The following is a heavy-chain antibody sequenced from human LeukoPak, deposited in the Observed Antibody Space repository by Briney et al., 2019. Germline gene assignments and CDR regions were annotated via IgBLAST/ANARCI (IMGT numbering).Heavy chain of an antibody. CDR2: IYYSGST. CDR3: ARESGSYHLDY. J-gene: IGHJ4*02. Sequence: PSETLSLTCTVSGGSINSYYWGWIRQPPGKGLEWIGSIYYSGSTDYNPSLKSRVTISVDTSKNQFSLKLSSVTAADTAVYYCARESGSYHLDYWGQGTLVTVSS. D-gene: IGHD1-26*01. CDR1: GGSINSYY. V-gene: IGHV4-39*07.